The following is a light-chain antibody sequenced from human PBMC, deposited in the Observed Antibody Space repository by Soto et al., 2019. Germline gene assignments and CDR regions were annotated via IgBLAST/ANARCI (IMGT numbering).Light chain of an antibody. CDR1: SSDVGGYNY. J-gene: IGLJ1*01. V-gene: IGLV2-11*01. Sequence: QSALTQPRSVSGSPGQSVTISCTGTSSDVGGYNYVSWYQQHPDKAPKVMIYDVTKRPSGVPDRFSGSKSGNTASLTISGLQADDEADYYCCSYAGSYIYVFGTGNKVTVL. CDR2: DVT. CDR3: CSYAGSYIYV.